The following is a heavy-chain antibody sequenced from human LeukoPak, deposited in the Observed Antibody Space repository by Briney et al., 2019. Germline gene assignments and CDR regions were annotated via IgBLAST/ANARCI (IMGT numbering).Heavy chain of an antibody. CDR2: IYYSGST. J-gene: IGHJ4*02. Sequence: SETLSLTCTVSGGSISSYYWSWIRQPPGKGLEWIGYIYYSGSTNYNPSLKSRVTISVDTSKNQFSLKLSSVTAADTAVYYCAGQGVAAAGTSRFDYWGQGTLVTVSS. CDR3: AGQGVAAAGTSRFDY. CDR1: GGSISSYY. V-gene: IGHV4-59*08. D-gene: IGHD6-13*01.